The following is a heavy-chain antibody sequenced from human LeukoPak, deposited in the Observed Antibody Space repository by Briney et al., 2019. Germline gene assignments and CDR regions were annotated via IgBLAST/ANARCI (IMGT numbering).Heavy chain of an antibody. CDR2: ISYDGSNK. D-gene: IGHD3-3*01. CDR3: ARSITIFGVGWTGFDY. Sequence: GGPLRLSCAASGFTFSSYAMHWVRQAPGKGLEWVAVISYDGSNKYYADSVKGRFTISRDNSKNTLYPQMNSLRAEDTAVYYCARSITIFGVGWTGFDYWGQGTLVTVSS. V-gene: IGHV3-30-3*01. CDR1: GFTFSSYA. J-gene: IGHJ4*02.